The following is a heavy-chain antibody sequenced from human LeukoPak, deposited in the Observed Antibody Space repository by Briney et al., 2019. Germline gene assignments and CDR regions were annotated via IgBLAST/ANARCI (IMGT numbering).Heavy chain of an antibody. D-gene: IGHD3-3*01. CDR1: GFTFGKYW. CDR2: IKSKTDGGTT. Sequence: GGSLRLSCVASGFTFGKYWMSWVRQAPGKGLEWVGRIKSKTDGGTTDYAAPVKGRFTISRDDSKNTLYLQMNSLKTEDTAVYYCTTDRTYYDFWSGYSEYFQHWGQGTLVTVSS. J-gene: IGHJ1*01. CDR3: TTDRTYYDFWSGYSEYFQH. V-gene: IGHV3-15*01.